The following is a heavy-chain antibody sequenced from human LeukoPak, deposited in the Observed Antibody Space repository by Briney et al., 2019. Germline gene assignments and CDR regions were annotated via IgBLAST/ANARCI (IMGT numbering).Heavy chain of an antibody. D-gene: IGHD3-3*01. CDR1: GYSISSGYY. Sequence: SETLSLTCTVSGYSISSGYYWGWIRQPPGKGLEWIGSIYHSGSTYYNPSLKSRVTISVDTSKNQFSLKLSSVTAADTAVYYCARDPEPPYYDFWSGYQYYFDYWGQGTLVTVSS. CDR3: ARDPEPPYYDFWSGYQYYFDY. CDR2: IYHSGST. V-gene: IGHV4-38-2*02. J-gene: IGHJ4*02.